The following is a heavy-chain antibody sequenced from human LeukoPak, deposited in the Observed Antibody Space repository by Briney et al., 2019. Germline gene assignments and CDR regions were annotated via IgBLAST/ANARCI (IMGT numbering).Heavy chain of an antibody. Sequence: SESPSLTCTVAGGSISSYYWSWSRQHPGKGLEWIGEINHSGSTDYNPSLKSRVTISVDTSKNQFSLKLSSVTAADTAVYYCARAQLAYCSGGSCFSPLDYWGQGTLVTVSS. CDR3: ARAQLAYCSGGSCFSPLDY. J-gene: IGHJ4*02. CDR1: GGSISSYY. V-gene: IGHV4-34*01. D-gene: IGHD2-15*01. CDR2: INHSGST.